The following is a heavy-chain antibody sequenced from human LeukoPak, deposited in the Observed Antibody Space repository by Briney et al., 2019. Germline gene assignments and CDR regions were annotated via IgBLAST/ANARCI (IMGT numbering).Heavy chain of an antibody. CDR2: ISGSGGST. CDR3: ARRDYYSGSYVDY. CDR1: GFTFSSYA. D-gene: IGHD3-10*01. V-gene: IGHV3-23*01. J-gene: IGHJ4*02. Sequence: GGSLRLSCAASGFTFSSYAMSWVRQAPGKGLEWVSAISGSGGSTYYADSVKGRFTISRDNSKNALSLQVNSLRVEDTALYYCARRDYYSGSYVDYWGQGTLVTVSS.